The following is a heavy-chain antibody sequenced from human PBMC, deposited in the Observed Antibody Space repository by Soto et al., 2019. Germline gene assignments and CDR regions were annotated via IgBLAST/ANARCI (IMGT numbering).Heavy chain of an antibody. CDR3: AKGAVAGPTTSYYYSGMDV. CDR1: GGTFRTYA. CDR2: IIPIFGKV. V-gene: IGHV1-69*12. D-gene: IGHD6-19*01. J-gene: IGHJ6*02. Sequence: QVQLLQSGAEVKKPGSSVRVSCEASGGTFRTYAISWVRQAPGQGLEWMGEIIPIFGKVNYAQKFQGRVTITADESTTTFYMDLRSLTSEDTAVYYCAKGAVAGPTTSYYYSGMDVWGQGTTVTVS.